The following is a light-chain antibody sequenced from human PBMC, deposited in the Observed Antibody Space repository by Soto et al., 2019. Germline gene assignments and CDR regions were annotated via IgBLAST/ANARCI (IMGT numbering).Light chain of an antibody. CDR3: QQTSAFPRT. J-gene: IGKJ1*01. Sequence: DIQMTQSPSSVSASVGDRLTITCRASRDISNSLAWYQQTPGKAPKLLLRGASSLHRGVPSRFSGGGAGTELTLTISSLQPEDFATYYCQQTSAFPRTFRQGTKVHVK. V-gene: IGKV1-12*01. CDR2: GAS. CDR1: RDISNS.